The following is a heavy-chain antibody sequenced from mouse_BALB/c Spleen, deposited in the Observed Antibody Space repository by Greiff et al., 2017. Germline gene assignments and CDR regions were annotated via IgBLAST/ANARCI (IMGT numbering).Heavy chain of an antibody. D-gene: IGHD2-14*01. J-gene: IGHJ4*01. Sequence: EVKLMESGGGLVQPGGSRKLSCAASGFTFSSFGMHWVRQAPEKGLEWVAYISSGSSTIYYADTVKGRFTISRDNPKNTLFLQMTSLRSEDTAMYYCARSSYYRYGHYAMDYWGQGTSVTVSS. CDR2: ISSGSSTI. V-gene: IGHV5-17*02. CDR3: ARSSYYRYGHYAMDY. CDR1: GFTFSSFG.